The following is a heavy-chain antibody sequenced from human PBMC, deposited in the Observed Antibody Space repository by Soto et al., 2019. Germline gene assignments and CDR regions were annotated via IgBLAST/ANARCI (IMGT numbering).Heavy chain of an antibody. D-gene: IGHD3-22*01. CDR3: ARVSITYYYDSSGPYYFDY. CDR2: IYYSGST. Sequence: QVQLQESGPGLVKPSQTLSLTCTVSGGSISSGGYYWSWIRQHPGKGLEWIGYIYYSGSTYYNPSLKSRVTLSVDTSKNQFSLKLSSVTAADTAVYYCARVSITYYYDSSGPYYFDYWGQGTLVTVSS. CDR1: GGSISSGGYY. J-gene: IGHJ4*02. V-gene: IGHV4-31*03.